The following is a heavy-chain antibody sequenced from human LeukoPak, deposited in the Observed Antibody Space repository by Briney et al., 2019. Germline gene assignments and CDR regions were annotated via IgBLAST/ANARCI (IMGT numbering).Heavy chain of an antibody. V-gene: IGHV1-69*05. CDR1: GGTFSSYA. Sequence: SVKVSCKASGGTFSSYAISWVRQAPGQGLEWMGGIIPIFGTANYAQKFQGRVTMTRDTSISTAYMELSRLRSDDTAVYYCARVGRHCSSTSCYKEGNWFDPWGQGTLVTVSS. CDR3: ARVGRHCSSTSCYKEGNWFDP. CDR2: IIPIFGTA. J-gene: IGHJ5*02. D-gene: IGHD2-2*02.